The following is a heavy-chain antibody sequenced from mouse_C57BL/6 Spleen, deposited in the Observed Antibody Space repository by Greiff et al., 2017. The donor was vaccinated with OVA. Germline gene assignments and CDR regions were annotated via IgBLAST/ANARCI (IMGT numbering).Heavy chain of an antibody. Sequence: EVQLQQSGPELVKPGASVKISCKASGYTFTDYYMNWVKQSHGKSLEWIGDINPNNGGTSYNQKFKGKATLTVDKSSSTAYMELRSLTSEDSAVYYCARSAFITTVGGDYWGQGTTLTVSS. CDR3: ARSAFITTVGGDY. V-gene: IGHV1-26*01. CDR1: GYTFTDYY. J-gene: IGHJ2*01. D-gene: IGHD1-1*01. CDR2: INPNNGGT.